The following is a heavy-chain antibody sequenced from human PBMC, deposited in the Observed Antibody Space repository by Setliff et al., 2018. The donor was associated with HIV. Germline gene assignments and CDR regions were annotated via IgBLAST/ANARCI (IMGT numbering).Heavy chain of an antibody. D-gene: IGHD6-19*01. CDR1: GFTISYDH. V-gene: IGHV3-23*01. J-gene: IGHJ4*02. CDR3: AKDPTTGAVAVYYFDY. Sequence: GGSLRLSCAVSGFTISYDHVAWVRQAPGKGLEWVSAILSTGERTFYADSVKGRFTISRDNSKNTLYLQMNSLRAEDTAVYYCAKDPTTGAVAVYYFDYWGQGTLVTVSS. CDR2: ILSTGERT.